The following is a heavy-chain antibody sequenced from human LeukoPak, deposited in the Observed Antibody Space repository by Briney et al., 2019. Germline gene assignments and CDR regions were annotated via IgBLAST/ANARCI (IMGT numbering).Heavy chain of an antibody. CDR2: IKQDGSEK. V-gene: IGHV3-7*01. CDR3: ASDSTIFGVVINYYYYMDV. J-gene: IGHJ6*03. D-gene: IGHD3-3*01. Sequence: GRSLRLSCAASGFTFSSYWMSWVRQAPGKGLERVANIKQDGSEKYYVDSVKGRFTISRDNAKNSLYLKMNSLRAEDTAVYYCASDSTIFGVVINYYYYMDVWGKGTTVTVSS. CDR1: GFTFSSYW.